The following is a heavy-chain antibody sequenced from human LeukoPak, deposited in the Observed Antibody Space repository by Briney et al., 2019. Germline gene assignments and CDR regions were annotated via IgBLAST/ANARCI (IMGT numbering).Heavy chain of an antibody. V-gene: IGHV4-59*01. CDR2: MYSSGNT. D-gene: IGHD5-12*01. CDR1: GDSISSYY. CDR3: ARGYRGYDPAYFDY. Sequence: SETLSLTCTVSGDSISSYYWSWVRQPPGKGLEWIGYMYSSGNTKYNPSLKSRVTISGDTSKKQFSLKLSSVTAADTAVYYCARGYRGYDPAYFDYWGQGTLVTVSS. J-gene: IGHJ4*02.